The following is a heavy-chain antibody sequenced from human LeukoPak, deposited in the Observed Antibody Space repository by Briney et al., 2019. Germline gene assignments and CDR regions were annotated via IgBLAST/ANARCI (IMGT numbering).Heavy chain of an antibody. CDR2: ISGSGGST. CDR3: AKTPLGIYDILTGGYFDY. Sequence: GGSLRRSCAASGVTFSSYGKSWVRQAPAKGLEWVSAISGSGGSTYYADSVKGRFTISRDNSKNTLYLQMNSLRAEDTAVYYCAKTPLGIYDILTGGYFDYWGQGTLVTVSS. J-gene: IGHJ4*02. CDR1: GVTFSSYG. V-gene: IGHV3-23*01. D-gene: IGHD3-9*01.